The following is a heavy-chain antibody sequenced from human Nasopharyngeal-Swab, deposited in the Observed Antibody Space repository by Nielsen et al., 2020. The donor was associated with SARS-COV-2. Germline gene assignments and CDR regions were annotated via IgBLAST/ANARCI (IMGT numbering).Heavy chain of an antibody. CDR1: GFTFSSYR. CDR2: ISYGGGDE. Sequence: GESLKISCEASGFTFSSYRMQWVRRAPGKGLEWVSVISYGGGDEHYADSVKGRFTISRDNSKNTLYLQMNSLTVDDTAVYYCARSYNPGGFGWLLSNDWGQGTLVTVSS. D-gene: IGHD3-9*01. CDR3: ARSYNPGGFGWLLSND. V-gene: IGHV3-30*04. J-gene: IGHJ4*02.